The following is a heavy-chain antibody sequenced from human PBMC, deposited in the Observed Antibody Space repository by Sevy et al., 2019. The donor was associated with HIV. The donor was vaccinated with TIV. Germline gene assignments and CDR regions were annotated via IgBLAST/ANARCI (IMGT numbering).Heavy chain of an antibody. D-gene: IGHD6-19*01. J-gene: IGHJ5*02. CDR3: ARDYSSGWYTWFDP. Sequence: GGSLRLSCVASGFAFSTYWMSWVRQAPGKGLEWVPHIKQDGLEKYYVDSVKGRFTISRDNAKNSLYLQMNSLRAEDTAVYYCARDYSSGWYTWFDPWGQGTLVTVSS. V-gene: IGHV3-7*03. CDR2: IKQDGLEK. CDR1: GFAFSTYW.